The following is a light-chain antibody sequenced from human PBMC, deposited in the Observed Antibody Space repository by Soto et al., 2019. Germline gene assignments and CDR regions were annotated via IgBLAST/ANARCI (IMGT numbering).Light chain of an antibody. Sequence: DVQMTQSPSSLSPSVGDRVTITCRASQSFNTWLAWYQQKPGKAPKLLIYKTSILESGVPSRFSGSGSGTEFTLTISSLQPEDSATYYCQQYNSYPYTFGQGTK. V-gene: IGKV1-5*03. CDR1: QSFNTW. CDR3: QQYNSYPYT. J-gene: IGKJ2*01. CDR2: KTS.